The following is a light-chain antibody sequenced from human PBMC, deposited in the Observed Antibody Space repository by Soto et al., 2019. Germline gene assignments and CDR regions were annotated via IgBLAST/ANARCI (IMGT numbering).Light chain of an antibody. CDR1: QSISSW. J-gene: IGKJ1*01. CDR3: QQYNSYSRT. CDR2: DAS. V-gene: IGKV1-5*01. Sequence: DIPMTQSPSTLSASVGDRVTITCRASQSISSWLAWYQQKPGKAPKLLIYDASSLESGVPSRFSGSGSGTEFTLPISSLQPDDFATYYRQQYNSYSRTFGQGTKVEIK.